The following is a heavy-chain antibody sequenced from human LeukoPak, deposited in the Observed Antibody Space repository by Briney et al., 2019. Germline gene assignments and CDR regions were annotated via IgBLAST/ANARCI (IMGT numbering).Heavy chain of an antibody. CDR2: IYTSGST. Sequence: SETLSLTCTVSGGSISSYYWSWIRQPAGKGLEWIGRIYTSGSTNYNPSLKSRVTISVDRSKNQFSLKLSSVTAADTAVYYCARAQLVNNWFDPWGQGTLVTVSS. CDR1: GGSISSYY. D-gene: IGHD6-6*01. CDR3: ARAQLVNNWFDP. V-gene: IGHV4-4*07. J-gene: IGHJ5*02.